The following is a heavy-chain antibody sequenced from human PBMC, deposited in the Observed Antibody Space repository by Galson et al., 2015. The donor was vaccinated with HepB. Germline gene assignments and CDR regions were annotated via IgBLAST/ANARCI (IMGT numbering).Heavy chain of an antibody. Sequence: SLRLSCAASGFTFSSYAMHWVRQAPGKGLEWVAVISYDGSNKYYADSVKGRFTISRDNSKNTLYLQMNSLRAEDTAVYYCARDMAGRWLREPVDYWGQGTLVTVSS. CDR1: GFTFSSYA. CDR2: ISYDGSNK. CDR3: ARDMAGRWLREPVDY. J-gene: IGHJ4*02. D-gene: IGHD5-12*01. V-gene: IGHV3-30-3*01.